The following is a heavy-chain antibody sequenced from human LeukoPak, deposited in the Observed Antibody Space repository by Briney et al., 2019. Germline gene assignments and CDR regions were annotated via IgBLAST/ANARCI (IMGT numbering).Heavy chain of an antibody. D-gene: IGHD2-2*01. CDR3: ASYCSSTSCSINWFDP. CDR1: GGTFSSYA. V-gene: IGHV1-69*04. Sequence: SVKVSCKASGGTFSSYAISWVRQAPGQGLEWMGRIIPILGIANYAQKFQGRVTITADKSTSTAYMELSSLRSENTAVYYCASYCSSTSCSINWFDPWGQGTLVTVSS. CDR2: IIPILGIA. J-gene: IGHJ5*02.